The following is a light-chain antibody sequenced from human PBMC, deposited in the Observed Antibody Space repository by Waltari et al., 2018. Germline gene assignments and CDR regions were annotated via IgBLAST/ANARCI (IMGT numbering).Light chain of an antibody. CDR2: AAS. CDR3: QQSYSTPQT. Sequence: DIEMTQSPSTLSAFVGDRVTITCRASQSINGWLAWYQQKPGKAPKLLIYAASSLQSGVPSRFSGSGSGTDFTLTISSLQPEDSATYYCQQSYSTPQTFGQGTKVEIK. J-gene: IGKJ1*01. CDR1: QSINGW. V-gene: IGKV1-39*01.